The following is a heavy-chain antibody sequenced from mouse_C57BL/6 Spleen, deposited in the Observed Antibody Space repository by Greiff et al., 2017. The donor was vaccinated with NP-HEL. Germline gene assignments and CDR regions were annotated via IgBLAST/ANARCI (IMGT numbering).Heavy chain of an antibody. V-gene: IGHV1-42*01. Sequence: EVQLQQSGPELVKPGASVKISCKASGYSFTGYYMNWVKQSPEKSLEWIGEINPSTGGTTYNQKFKAKATLTVDKSSSTAYMQLKSLTSEDAAVYYCARVDGSSYHWYFDVWGTGTTVTVSS. D-gene: IGHD1-1*01. CDR1: GYSFTGYY. J-gene: IGHJ1*03. CDR2: INPSTGGT. CDR3: ARVDGSSYHWYFDV.